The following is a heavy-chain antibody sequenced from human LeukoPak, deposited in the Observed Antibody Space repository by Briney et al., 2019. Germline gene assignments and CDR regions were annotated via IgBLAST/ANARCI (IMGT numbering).Heavy chain of an antibody. CDR2: MNSNTGNT. J-gene: IGHJ6*03. CDR3: ARRVGYYYYMDV. Sequence: ASVTVSCKASGYTFGSYEINWVRQAPGQGPEWMGWMNSNTGNTGYAQKFQGRVTMTRNTSITTAYMELSSLRSEDTAVYYCARRVGYYYYMDVWGKGTTVTVSS. V-gene: IGHV1-8*01. CDR1: GYTFGSYE.